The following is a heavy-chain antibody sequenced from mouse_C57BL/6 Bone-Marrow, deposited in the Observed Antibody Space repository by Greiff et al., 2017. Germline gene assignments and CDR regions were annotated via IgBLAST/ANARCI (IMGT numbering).Heavy chain of an antibody. Sequence: VQLQQSGPELVKPGASVKISCKASGYTFTDYYMNWVKQSHGKSLEWIGDINPNNGGTSYNQKFKGKATLTVDKSSSTAYMQLSSLTSEASAVYYCARSDYGPWFAYWGQGTLVTVSA. CDR2: INPNNGGT. CDR3: ARSDYGPWFAY. D-gene: IGHD1-2*01. CDR1: GYTFTDYY. J-gene: IGHJ3*01. V-gene: IGHV1-26*01.